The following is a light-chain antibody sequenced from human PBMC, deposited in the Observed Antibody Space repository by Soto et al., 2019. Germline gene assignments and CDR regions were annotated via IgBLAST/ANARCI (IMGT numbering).Light chain of an antibody. V-gene: IGKV3-20*01. CDR3: QQYGSSPKT. J-gene: IGKJ1*01. CDR1: QRVSGSY. Sequence: EIVLTQSPGTLSLSPGERATLSCRASQRVSGSYLAWYQQKPGQAPSLLIYGASTRATGIPDRFSGGGSGTDFNLTISGLEPAAFAVYYCQQYGSSPKTFGQGTKVEIK. CDR2: GAS.